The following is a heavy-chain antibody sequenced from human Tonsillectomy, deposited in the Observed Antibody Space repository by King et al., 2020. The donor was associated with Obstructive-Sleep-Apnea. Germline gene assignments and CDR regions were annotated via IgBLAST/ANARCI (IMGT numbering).Heavy chain of an antibody. CDR3: AGDIQPAATLNFDY. Sequence: QLQESGPGLVIPSETLSLTCTVSGYSISNGYYWGWIRQPPGKGLECIVSMYYSVSTYYNPSLKSRVTISVDTSKNQFSLQLSSVNAADTAVYYCAGDIQPAATLNFDYWGQGTLVIVSS. CDR2: MYYSVST. CDR1: GYSISNGYY. J-gene: IGHJ4*02. V-gene: IGHV4-38-2*02. D-gene: IGHD2-2*01.